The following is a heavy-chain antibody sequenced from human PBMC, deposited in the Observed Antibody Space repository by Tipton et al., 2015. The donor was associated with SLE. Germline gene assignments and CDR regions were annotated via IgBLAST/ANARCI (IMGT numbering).Heavy chain of an antibody. D-gene: IGHD3-10*01. CDR1: GGPISSSGYY. J-gene: IGHJ4*02. CDR2: TNYDSGST. CDR3: ARDPGGFGDY. V-gene: IGHV4-39*07. Sequence: TPSLTCTVSGGPISSSGYYWGWIRRPPGKGLEWIGSTNYDSGSTHYNPSLMSRVTISVDTSKNQLSLKLRSVAAADTAVYYCARDPGGFGDYWGQGIVVTVSS.